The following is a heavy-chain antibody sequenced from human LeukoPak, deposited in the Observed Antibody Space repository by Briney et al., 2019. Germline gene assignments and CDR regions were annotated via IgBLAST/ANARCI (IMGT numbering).Heavy chain of an antibody. D-gene: IGHD3-10*01. CDR2: MYYSGST. V-gene: IGHV4-59*01. CDR3: ARDNGILWFGELSD. CDR1: GGSISSYY. Sequence: SETLSLSCTVPGGSISSYYWSWIGQPPGKGLEGIGNMYYSGSTNYNPSLKSRVTISVDTSKNQFSLKLSSVTAADTAVYYCARDNGILWFGELSDWGQGTLVTVSS. J-gene: IGHJ4*02.